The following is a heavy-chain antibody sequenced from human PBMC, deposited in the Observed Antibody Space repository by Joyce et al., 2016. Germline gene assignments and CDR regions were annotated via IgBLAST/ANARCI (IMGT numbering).Heavy chain of an antibody. V-gene: IGHV6-1*01. CDR2: TYYRSKWCN. CDR3: ARELGEPYYFDY. D-gene: IGHD3-16*01. CDR1: GDSVSSNSAA. J-gene: IGHJ4*02. Sequence: QVQMQQSGPGLVKPSQTLTLTCAISGDSVSSNSAAWNWIRQSPSRGLEWLGRTYYRSKWCNDYAFSVKSRITINPDTSRNQFSLQLNSVTPDDTAVYFCARELGEPYYFDYWGQGTLVTVSS.